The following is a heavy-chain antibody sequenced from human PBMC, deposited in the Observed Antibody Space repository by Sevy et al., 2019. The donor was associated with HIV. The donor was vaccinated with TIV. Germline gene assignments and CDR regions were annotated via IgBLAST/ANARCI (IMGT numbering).Heavy chain of an antibody. CDR2: IIPIFGTS. Sequence: ASVKVSCKASGGTFSSYAISWVRQAHGQGLEWMGVIIPIFGTSNYAQKFHGRVTINADESTSTAYMELSSLRSEDTAVYYGASGARGYSGYESYYFDYWGQGTLVTVSS. CDR3: ASGARGYSGYESYYFDY. D-gene: IGHD5-12*01. V-gene: IGHV1-69*13. J-gene: IGHJ4*02. CDR1: GGTFSSYA.